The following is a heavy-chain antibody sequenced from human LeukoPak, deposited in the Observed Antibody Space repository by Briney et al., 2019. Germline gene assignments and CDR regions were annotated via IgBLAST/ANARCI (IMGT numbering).Heavy chain of an antibody. J-gene: IGHJ4*02. V-gene: IGHV3-66*04. CDR2: IFSGGGT. D-gene: IGHD3-9*01. CDR1: GFTVSSNY. Sequence: GGSLRLSCAASGFTVSSNYMSWVRQAPGKGLEWVSVIFSGGGTHYADSVKSRFIMSRDNSKNTLYLQMDSLRAEDTAVYYCARLHYDILTGPFDYWGQGTLVTVSS. CDR3: ARLHYDILTGPFDY.